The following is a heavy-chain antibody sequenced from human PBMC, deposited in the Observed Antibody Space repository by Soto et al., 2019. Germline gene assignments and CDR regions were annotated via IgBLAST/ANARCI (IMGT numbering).Heavy chain of an antibody. CDR1: GFTFSSYG. CDR3: AKDLMVRGAYYYYGMDV. V-gene: IGHV3-30*18. D-gene: IGHD3-10*01. J-gene: IGHJ6*02. Sequence: VQLVESGGGVVQPGRSLRLSCAASGFTFSSYGMHWVRQAPGKGLEWVAVISYDGSNKYYADSVKGRFTISRDNSKNTLYLQMNSLRAEDTAVYYCAKDLMVRGAYYYYGMDVWGQGTKVTGSS. CDR2: ISYDGSNK.